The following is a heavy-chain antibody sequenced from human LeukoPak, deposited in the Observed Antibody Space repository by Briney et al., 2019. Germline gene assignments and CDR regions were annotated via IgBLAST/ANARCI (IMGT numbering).Heavy chain of an antibody. Sequence: EASVKVSCKASGGTFSSYAISWVRQAPGQGLEWMGGIFPIFGTANYAQKFQGRVTITADESTSTAYMELRSLRSEDTAVYYCARERGGYNPNPFDYWGQGTLVTVSS. J-gene: IGHJ4*02. D-gene: IGHD5-24*01. CDR2: IFPIFGTA. CDR1: GGTFSSYA. V-gene: IGHV1-69*13. CDR3: ARERGGYNPNPFDY.